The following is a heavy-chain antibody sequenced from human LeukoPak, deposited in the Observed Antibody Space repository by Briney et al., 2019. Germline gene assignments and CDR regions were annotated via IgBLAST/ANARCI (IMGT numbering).Heavy chain of an antibody. J-gene: IGHJ3*02. Sequence: GGSLRLSCAASGFTFSSSAMSWVRQAPGKGLEWVAVIGDDGSNKYYVDSVKGRFTISRDNSNNTVYLQMNSLRAEDTAVYYCARVDDLDAFDTWGQGTLVTVSS. D-gene: IGHD2-2*03. CDR2: IGDDGSNK. CDR1: GFTFSSSA. V-gene: IGHV3-30*03. CDR3: ARVDDLDAFDT.